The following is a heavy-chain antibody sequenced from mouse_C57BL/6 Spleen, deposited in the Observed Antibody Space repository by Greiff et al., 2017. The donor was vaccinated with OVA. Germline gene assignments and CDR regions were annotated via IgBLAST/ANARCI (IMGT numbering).Heavy chain of an antibody. CDR2: ISSGGSYT. D-gene: IGHD2-5*01. J-gene: IGHJ2*01. CDR1: GFTFSSYG. CDR3: ARHDSNYFDY. V-gene: IGHV5-6*01. Sequence: EVQVVESGGDLVKPGGSLKLSCAASGFTFSSYGMSWVRQTPDKRLEWVATISSGGSYTYYPASVKGRFTISRDNAKNTLYLQMSSLKSEDTAMYYCARHDSNYFDYWGQGTTLTVSS.